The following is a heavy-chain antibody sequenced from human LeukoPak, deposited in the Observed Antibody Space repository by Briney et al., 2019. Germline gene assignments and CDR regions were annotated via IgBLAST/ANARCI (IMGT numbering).Heavy chain of an antibody. J-gene: IGHJ4*02. D-gene: IGHD2-15*01. V-gene: IGHV1-69*06. Sequence: ASVKVSCKASGYTFTGYYIHWVRQAPGQGLEWMGGIIPIFGTANYAQKFQGRVTITADKSTSTAYMELSSLRSEDTAVYYCATGIGYCSGGSCYQKYYFDYWGQGTLVTVSS. CDR2: IIPIFGTA. CDR3: ATGIGYCSGGSCYQKYYFDY. CDR1: GYTFTGYY.